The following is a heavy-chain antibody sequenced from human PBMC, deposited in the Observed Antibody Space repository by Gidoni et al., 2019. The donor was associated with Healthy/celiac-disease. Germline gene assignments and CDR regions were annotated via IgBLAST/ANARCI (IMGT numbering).Heavy chain of an antibody. CDR3: AREALRFLDHGGFDY. V-gene: IGHV3-21*01. Sequence: EVQLVESGGGLVKPGGSLRLSCAASGFTFSSYSMNWVRQAPGKGLEWVSSISSSSSYIYYADSVKGRFTISRDNAKNSLYLQMNSLRAEDTAVYYCAREALRFLDHGGFDYWGQGTLVTVSS. D-gene: IGHD3-3*01. CDR1: GFTFSSYS. CDR2: ISSSSSYI. J-gene: IGHJ4*02.